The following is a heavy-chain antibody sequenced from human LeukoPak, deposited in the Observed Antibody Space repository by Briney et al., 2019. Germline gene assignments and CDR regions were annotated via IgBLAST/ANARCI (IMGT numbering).Heavy chain of an antibody. D-gene: IGHD4-23*01. V-gene: IGHV3-74*01. CDR2: INSDGSST. Sequence: GGSLRLSCAASVFTFSIYWTHWVRHAPGKGGVWVSHINSDGSSTNYADSVKGRFTISRDNTKNTLYLQMNSLRAEDTAVYYCARDYGGGGYYFDYWGQGTLVTVSS. CDR3: ARDYGGGGYYFDY. CDR1: VFTFSIYW. J-gene: IGHJ4*02.